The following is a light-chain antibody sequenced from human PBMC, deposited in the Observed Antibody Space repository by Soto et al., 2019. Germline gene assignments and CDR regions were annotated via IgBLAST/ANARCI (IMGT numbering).Light chain of an antibody. CDR3: HVWDGSSDHVV. V-gene: IGLV3-21*02. CDR1: NIGSKN. Sequence: SYELTQPPLVSVAPGQTARITCGGNNIGSKNVHWYQQKPGQAPVLVVYDDSDRPSGIPERFSGSNSGNTATLTISWVEAGDEADYYCHVWDGSSDHVVFGGGTKLTVL. J-gene: IGLJ2*01. CDR2: DDS.